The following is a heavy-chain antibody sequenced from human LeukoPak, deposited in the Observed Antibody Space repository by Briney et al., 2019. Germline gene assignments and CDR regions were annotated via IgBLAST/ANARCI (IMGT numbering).Heavy chain of an antibody. Sequence: GGSLRLSCAASGFTFSSYSMNWVRQAPGKGLEWVSSFSSSGSYIYYADSVKGRFTISRDNAKNSLYLQMNSLRAEDTAVYYCASIYGDYVDAFDIWGQGTMVTVSS. D-gene: IGHD4-17*01. CDR1: GFTFSSYS. CDR3: ASIYGDYVDAFDI. V-gene: IGHV3-21*01. J-gene: IGHJ3*02. CDR2: FSSSGSYI.